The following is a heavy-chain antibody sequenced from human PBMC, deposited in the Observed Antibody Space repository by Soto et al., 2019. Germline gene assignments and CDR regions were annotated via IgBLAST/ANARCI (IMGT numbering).Heavy chain of an antibody. J-gene: IGHJ4*02. Sequence: RASVKVSCKVSGYTLTELSMHWVRQAPGKGLEWMGGFDPEDGETIYAQKFQGRVTMTEDTSTDTAYMELSRLRSDDTAVYYCARGITIFRVYDYWGQGTLVTVSS. D-gene: IGHD3-3*01. CDR3: ARGITIFRVYDY. CDR1: GYTLTELS. CDR2: FDPEDGET. V-gene: IGHV1-24*01.